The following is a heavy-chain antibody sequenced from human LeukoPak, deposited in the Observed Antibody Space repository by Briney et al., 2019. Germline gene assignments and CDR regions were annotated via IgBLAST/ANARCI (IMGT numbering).Heavy chain of an antibody. J-gene: IGHJ4*02. CDR1: GGTFSSYA. D-gene: IGHD5-18*01. V-gene: IGHV1-69*13. CDR3: ARLSGPIRLWLQGGYYFDY. CDR2: IIPIFGTA. Sequence: SVKVSCKASGGTFSSYAISWVRQAPGQGLEWMGGIIPIFGTANYAQKFQGRVTITADESTSTAYMELSSLRSEDTAVYYCARLSGPIRLWLQGGYYFDYWGQGTLVTVSS.